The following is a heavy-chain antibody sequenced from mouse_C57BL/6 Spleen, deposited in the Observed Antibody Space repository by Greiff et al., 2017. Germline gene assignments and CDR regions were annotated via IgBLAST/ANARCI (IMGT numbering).Heavy chain of an antibody. Sequence: QVQLQQPGAELVMPGASVKLSCKASGYTFTSYWMHWVKQRPGQGLEWIGEIDPSDSYTNYNQKFKGKSTLTVDKSSSTAYMQLSSLTSEDSAVYYWARRATGYYYAMDYWGQGTSVTVSS. D-gene: IGHD4-1*02. CDR2: IDPSDSYT. CDR1: GYTFTSYW. CDR3: ARRATGYYYAMDY. J-gene: IGHJ4*01. V-gene: IGHV1-69*01.